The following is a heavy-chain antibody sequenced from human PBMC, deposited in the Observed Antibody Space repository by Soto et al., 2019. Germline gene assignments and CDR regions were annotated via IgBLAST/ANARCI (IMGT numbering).Heavy chain of an antibody. D-gene: IGHD6-13*01. J-gene: IGHJ4*02. CDR2: MNPNSGNT. CDR1: GYTFTNYD. CDR3: ARRIAGQQREIAY. V-gene: IGHV1-8*01. Sequence: QVQLVQSGAEVKKPGASVKVSCKASGYTFTNYDINWVRQATGQGLEWMGWMNPNSGNTGYAQKFQGRVTMTRDTSMSTAYMELSTLRSEYTAVYYCARRIAGQQREIAYGGQGTLVTVSP.